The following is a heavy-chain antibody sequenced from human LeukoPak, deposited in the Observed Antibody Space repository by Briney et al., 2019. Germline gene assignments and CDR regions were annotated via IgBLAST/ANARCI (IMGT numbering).Heavy chain of an antibody. V-gene: IGHV4-38-2*02. Sequence: SETLSLTCTVSGYSFNSVYYWAWIRQPPGKGLEWVGSIYNSGSTYYNPSLKSRVTLSLDTSKNQFSLRLNSVTAADTAVYYCARNISGLGLYSHHAYDPAGAFDIWGQGTMVTVSS. CDR1: GYSFNSVYY. D-gene: IGHD1-20*01. J-gene: IGHJ3*02. CDR2: IYNSGST. CDR3: ARNISGLGLYSHHAYDPAGAFDI.